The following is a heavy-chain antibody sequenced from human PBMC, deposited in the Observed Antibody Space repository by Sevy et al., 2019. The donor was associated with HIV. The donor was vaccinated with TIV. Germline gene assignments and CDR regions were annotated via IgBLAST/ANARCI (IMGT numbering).Heavy chain of an antibody. J-gene: IGHJ4*02. V-gene: IGHV3-48*03. CDR3: ARGGTKYSSSWYRGFDY. D-gene: IGHD6-13*01. CDR2: ISSSGSTI. CDR1: GFTFSSYE. Sequence: GGSLRLSCVASGFTFSSYEMNWVRQAPGKGLEWVSYISSSGSTIYYADSVKGRFTISRDNAKNSLYLQMNSLRAEDTAVYYCARGGTKYSSSWYRGFDYWGQRTLVTVSS.